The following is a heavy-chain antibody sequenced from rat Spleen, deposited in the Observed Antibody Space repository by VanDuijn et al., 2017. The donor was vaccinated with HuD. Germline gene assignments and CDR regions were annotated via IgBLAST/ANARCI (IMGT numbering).Heavy chain of an antibody. Sequence: EVQLVESGGGLVQPGRSMKLSCAASGLSFSNYDMAWVRQAPTKGLEWVASISYDGTATYYRDSVKGRFTLSRDDGKSTLYLEMDSLRSEDMATYYCVRQGYLRDWGQGVMVTVSS. D-gene: IGHD2-5*01. CDR1: GLSFSNYD. V-gene: IGHV5-29*01. CDR3: VRQGYLRD. J-gene: IGHJ2*01. CDR2: ISYDGTAT.